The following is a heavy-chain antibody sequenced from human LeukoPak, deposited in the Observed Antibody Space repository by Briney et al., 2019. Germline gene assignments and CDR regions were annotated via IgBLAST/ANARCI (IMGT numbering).Heavy chain of an antibody. D-gene: IGHD1-26*01. J-gene: IGHJ3*02. Sequence: PGGSLRLSCAASGFTFSSYGMHWVRQAPGKGLEWVAVISYDGSNKYYADSVKGRFTISRDNSKNTLYLQMNSLRAEDTAVYYCARDSQVGATKIDDAFDIWGQGTMVTVSS. CDR2: ISYDGSNK. V-gene: IGHV3-30*03. CDR3: ARDSQVGATKIDDAFDI. CDR1: GFTFSSYG.